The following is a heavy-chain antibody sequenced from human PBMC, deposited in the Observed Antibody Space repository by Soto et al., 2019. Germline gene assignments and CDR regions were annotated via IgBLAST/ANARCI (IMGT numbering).Heavy chain of an antibody. CDR2: IYSGGST. CDR3: ARESAYSSSSY. CDR1: GFTVSSNY. V-gene: IGHV3-53*01. J-gene: IGHJ4*02. Sequence: HPGGSLRLSCAASGFTVSSNYMSWVRQAPGKGLEWVSVIYSGGSTYYADSVKGRFTISRDNSKNTLYLQMNSLRAEDTAVYYCARESAYSSSSYWGQGTLVTVSS. D-gene: IGHD6-6*01.